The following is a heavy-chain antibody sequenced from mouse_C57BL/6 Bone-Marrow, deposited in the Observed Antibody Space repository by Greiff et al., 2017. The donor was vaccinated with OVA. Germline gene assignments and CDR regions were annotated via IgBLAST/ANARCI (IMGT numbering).Heavy chain of an antibody. CDR3: AREGDWYFDV. J-gene: IGHJ1*03. Sequence: VKLQQPGAELVKPGASVKLSCKASGYTFTSYWMQWVKQRPGQGLEWIGEIDPSDSYTNYNQKFKGKATLTVDTSSSTAYMQLSSLTSEDSAVYYCAREGDWYFDVWGTGTTVTVSS. V-gene: IGHV1-50*01. CDR2: IDPSDSYT. CDR1: GYTFTSYW.